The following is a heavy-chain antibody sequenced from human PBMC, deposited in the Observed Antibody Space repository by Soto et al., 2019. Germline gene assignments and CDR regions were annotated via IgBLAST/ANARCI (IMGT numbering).Heavy chain of an antibody. J-gene: IGHJ3*02. D-gene: IGHD6-19*01. V-gene: IGHV1-69*12. Sequence: QVQLVQSGAEVKKPGSSVKVSCKASGGTFSSYAISWVRQAPGQGLEWMGGIIPIFGTANYAQKFQGRVTSTADESTSTAYMELSSLRSEDTAVYYCARDQDIAVAGTGAFDIWGQGTMVTVSS. CDR3: ARDQDIAVAGTGAFDI. CDR1: GGTFSSYA. CDR2: IIPIFGTA.